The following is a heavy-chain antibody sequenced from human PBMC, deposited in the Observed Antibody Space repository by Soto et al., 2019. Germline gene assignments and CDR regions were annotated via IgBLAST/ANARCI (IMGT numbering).Heavy chain of an antibody. CDR1: GGSISDYY. V-gene: IGHV4-59*08. CDR3: ATLGRCLQALDS. D-gene: IGHD3-10*01. CDR2: IYYTGTT. Sequence: QVQLQESGPGLVKPSETLSLTCTVSGGSISDYYWSWIRQPPGKGLEWVGYIYYTGTTTYNPSLKSRRVISVDTSKNQFSLQLRSVSAADTAVYYCATLGRCLQALDSWGQGTLVTVSS. J-gene: IGHJ4*02.